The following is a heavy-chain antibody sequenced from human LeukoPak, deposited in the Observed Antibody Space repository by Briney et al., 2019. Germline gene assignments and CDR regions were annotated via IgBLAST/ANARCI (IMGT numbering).Heavy chain of an antibody. CDR1: GGSFSGYY. Sequence: SETLSLTCAVYGGSFSGYYWSWIRQPPGKWLEWIGEINHSGSTNYNPSLKSRVTISVDTSKNQFSLKLSSVTAADTAVYYCASSGSYSLGDYWGQGTLVTVSS. V-gene: IGHV4-34*01. CDR2: INHSGST. D-gene: IGHD1-26*01. CDR3: ASSGSYSLGDY. J-gene: IGHJ4*02.